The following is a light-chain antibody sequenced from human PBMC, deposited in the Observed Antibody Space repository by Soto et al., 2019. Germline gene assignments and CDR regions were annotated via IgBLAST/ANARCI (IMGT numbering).Light chain of an antibody. Sequence: EIVLTQSPGTLSLSPGERATLFCRASQSIATSQLAWYQQKPGQPPKLLIYWASTRESGVPNRFSGSGSGTDFTLTISSLQAEDVAVYYCQQYYTTPRTFGQGTKVEIK. V-gene: IGKV4-1*01. CDR2: WAS. J-gene: IGKJ1*01. CDR3: QQYYTTPRT. CDR1: QSIATSQ.